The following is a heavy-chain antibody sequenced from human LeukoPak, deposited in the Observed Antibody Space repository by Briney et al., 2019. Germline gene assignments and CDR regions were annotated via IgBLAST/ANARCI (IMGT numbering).Heavy chain of an antibody. CDR3: ARQIAYYYDSSGYYTTDY. Sequence: GRSLRLSCAASGFTFSSYGMHWVRQAPGKGLEWVAIIYYDGSDKYYADSVKGRFTISRDNSKDTLYLQMNSLRAEDTAVYYCARQIAYYYDSSGYYTTDYWGQGTLVTVSS. D-gene: IGHD3-22*01. V-gene: IGHV3-33*01. CDR2: IYYDGSDK. J-gene: IGHJ4*02. CDR1: GFTFSSYG.